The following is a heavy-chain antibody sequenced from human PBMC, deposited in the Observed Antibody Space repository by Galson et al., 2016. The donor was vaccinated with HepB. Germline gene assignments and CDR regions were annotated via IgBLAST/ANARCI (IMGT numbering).Heavy chain of an antibody. V-gene: IGHV3-53*01. Sequence: SLRLSCAASGFTVSSNYMSWVRQAPGKGLEWGSVIYSGGSTYYADSVKGRFTISRDKSKNTLYLQMNSLRAGDTAVYYCAGWSWQWLVPILDYWGQGTLVTVSS. J-gene: IGHJ4*02. CDR3: AGWSWQWLVPILDY. CDR2: IYSGGST. D-gene: IGHD6-19*01. CDR1: GFTVSSNY.